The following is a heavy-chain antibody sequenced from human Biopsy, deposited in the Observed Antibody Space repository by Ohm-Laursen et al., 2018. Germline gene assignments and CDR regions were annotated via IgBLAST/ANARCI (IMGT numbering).Heavy chain of an antibody. J-gene: IGHJ1*01. CDR3: ATKLTGYFHH. Sequence: SVKVSCKAAGGTFSNYGVNWVRQAPGQGLEWLGGNIPILGTGNYAQKFQDRVTVAADTSTSTATMELRSLRSDDTAVYYCATKLTGYFHHWGQGTLVIVSS. D-gene: IGHD3-9*01. CDR1: GGTFSNYG. CDR2: NIPILGTG. V-gene: IGHV1-69*06.